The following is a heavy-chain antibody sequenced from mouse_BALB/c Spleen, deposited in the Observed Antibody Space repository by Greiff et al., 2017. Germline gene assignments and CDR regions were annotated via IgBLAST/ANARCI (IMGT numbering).Heavy chain of an antibody. Sequence: EVMLVESGGGLVKPGGSLKLSCAASGFTFSSYAMSWVRQTPEKRLEWVATISSGGSYTYYPDSVKGRFTISRDNAKNTLYLQMSSLRSEDTAMYYCARDYYGSRFAYWGQGTLVTVSA. CDR3: ARDYYGSRFAY. V-gene: IGHV5-9-1*01. D-gene: IGHD1-1*01. CDR2: ISSGGSYT. J-gene: IGHJ3*01. CDR1: GFTFSSYA.